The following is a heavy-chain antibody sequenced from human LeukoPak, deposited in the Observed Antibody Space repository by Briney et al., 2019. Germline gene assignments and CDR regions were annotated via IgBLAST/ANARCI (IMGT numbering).Heavy chain of an antibody. Sequence: SEALSLTCAVSGYSISSGYYRGWIRQPPGKGLEWIGSIYHSGSTYYNPSLKSRVTISVDTSKNQFSLKLSSVTAADTAVYYCARDEMATTIFDYWGQGTLVTVSS. D-gene: IGHD5-24*01. V-gene: IGHV4-38-2*02. CDR1: GYSISSGYY. CDR2: IYHSGST. J-gene: IGHJ4*02. CDR3: ARDEMATTIFDY.